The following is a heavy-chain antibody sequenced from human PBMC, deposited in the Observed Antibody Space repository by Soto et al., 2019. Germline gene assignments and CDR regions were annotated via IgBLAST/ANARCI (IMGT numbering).Heavy chain of an antibody. CDR1: GGSISSGGYY. CDR2: IYHSGTT. J-gene: IGHJ4*02. CDR3: ATEYYDSRGYYYIDS. D-gene: IGHD3-22*01. V-gene: IGHV4-31*03. Sequence: SETLSLTCTVSGGSISSGGYYCSWTRQHPGKGLEWIGHIYHSGTTYYNPSLKSRVTISVDTSKNQISLKLTSVSAADTAVYYCATEYYDSRGYYYIDSWGQGTLVTVSS.